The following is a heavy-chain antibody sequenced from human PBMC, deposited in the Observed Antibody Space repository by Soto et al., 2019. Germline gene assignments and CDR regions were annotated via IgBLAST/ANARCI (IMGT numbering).Heavy chain of an antibody. V-gene: IGHV3-30*18. CDR1: GFTFSTYA. CDR3: AKDHSSGPADYYFDF. J-gene: IGHJ4*02. CDR2: LSYDGNDK. Sequence: LRLSCAASGFTFSTYAMHWVRQAPGKGLEWVAVLSYDGNDKYYADSVKGRFTISRDNSKNTLYLQTDSLRAEDTAVYYCAKDHSSGPADYYFDFWGQGTL. D-gene: IGHD3-22*01.